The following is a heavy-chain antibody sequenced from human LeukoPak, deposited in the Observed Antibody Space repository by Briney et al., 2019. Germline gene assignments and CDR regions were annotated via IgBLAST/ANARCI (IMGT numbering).Heavy chain of an antibody. J-gene: IGHJ3*02. Sequence: GGSLGLSCAASGFTFSSYSMNWVRQAPGKGLEWVSYTSSSSSSTIYYADSVKGRFTISRDNAKNSLYLQMNSLRAEDTAVYYCARDEYSGYDRCDAFDIWGQGTMVTVSS. D-gene: IGHD5-12*01. V-gene: IGHV3-48*01. CDR2: TSSSSSSTI. CDR3: ARDEYSGYDRCDAFDI. CDR1: GFTFSSYS.